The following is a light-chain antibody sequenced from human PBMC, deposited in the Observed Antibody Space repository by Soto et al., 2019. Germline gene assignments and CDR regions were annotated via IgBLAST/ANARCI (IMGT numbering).Light chain of an antibody. Sequence: EIVLKQSPGTLSLSPGEGATLSCRASQSVSSSYLAWYRQKPGQSPRLLIYGASSRATGIPDRFSGSGSGTDITLTISRLEPEDFAVYYCQQYGSSPLTFGGGTKVDIK. CDR3: QQYGSSPLT. CDR2: GAS. V-gene: IGKV3-20*01. J-gene: IGKJ4*01. CDR1: QSVSSSY.